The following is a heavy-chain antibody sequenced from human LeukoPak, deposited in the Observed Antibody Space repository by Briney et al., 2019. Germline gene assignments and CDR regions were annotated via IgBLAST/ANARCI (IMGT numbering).Heavy chain of an antibody. V-gene: IGHV3-33*01. Sequence: PGRSLRLSCAASGFTFSSYGVHWVRQATGKGLEWVAVIWYDGSNKYYADSVKGRFTISRDNSKNTLYLQMNSLRAEDTGVYYFARDAGSGWYIYFVYWGQGTLVTVSS. CDR1: GFTFSSYG. CDR2: IWYDGSNK. CDR3: ARDAGSGWYIYFVY. J-gene: IGHJ4*02. D-gene: IGHD6-19*01.